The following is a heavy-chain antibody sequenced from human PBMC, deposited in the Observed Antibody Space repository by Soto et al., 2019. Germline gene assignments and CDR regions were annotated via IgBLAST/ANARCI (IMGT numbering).Heavy chain of an antibody. D-gene: IGHD1-26*01. CDR2: IWYDGSNK. J-gene: IGHJ6*02. Sequence: QVQLVESGGGVVQPGRSLRLSCAASGFTFSSYGMHWVRQAPGKGLEWVAVIWYDGSNKYYADSVKGRFTISRDNSKNTLYLQMNSLRAVDTAVYYCARRATGYYYYGMDVWGQGTTVTVSS. V-gene: IGHV3-33*01. CDR1: GFTFSSYG. CDR3: ARRATGYYYYGMDV.